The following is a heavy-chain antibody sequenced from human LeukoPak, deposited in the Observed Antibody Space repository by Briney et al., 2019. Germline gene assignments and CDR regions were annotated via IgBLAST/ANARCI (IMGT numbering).Heavy chain of an antibody. J-gene: IGHJ3*01. CDR2: INWNGWSK. D-gene: IGHD1-1*01. V-gene: IGHV3-20*04. CDR1: GLTFGDYA. Sequence: GGSLRLSCTASGLTFGDYAMSWVRQAPGKGLEWVSGINWNGWSKCYADIVSGGSTVFRNNANRSLHLQMNSLRAEDTALYYCARAYGEWNDVYFDACNLWGQGTMVTVSS. CDR3: ARAYGEWNDVYFDACNL.